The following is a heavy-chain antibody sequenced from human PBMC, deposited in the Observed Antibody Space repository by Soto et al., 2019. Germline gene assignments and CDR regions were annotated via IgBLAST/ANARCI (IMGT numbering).Heavy chain of an antibody. CDR3: ARHKLTAVSGTASDAFDI. Sequence: PGESLKISCKGSGYSFTSYWIGWVRQMPGKGLEWMGIIYPGDSGTRYSPSFQGQVTISADKSISTAYLQWSSLKASDTALYYCARHKLTAVSGTASDAFDICGQGRMFT. V-gene: IGHV5-51*01. CDR2: IYPGDSGT. CDR1: GYSFTSYW. D-gene: IGHD6-19*01. J-gene: IGHJ3*02.